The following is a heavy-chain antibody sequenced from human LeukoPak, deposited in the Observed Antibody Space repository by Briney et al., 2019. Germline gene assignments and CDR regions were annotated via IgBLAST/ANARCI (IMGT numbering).Heavy chain of an antibody. Sequence: PGGSLRLSCAASGFTFSTFAMNWVRQAPGKGLEWVAIISYDGRNKFYADSVKGRFSISRDSSKNILYLQMNSLRAEDTAVYYCAKDRCSNGVGCYYYYMDVWGKGTTVTISS. CDR2: ISYDGRNK. CDR3: AKDRCSNGVGCYYYYMDV. V-gene: IGHV3-30*04. CDR1: GFTFSTFA. J-gene: IGHJ6*03. D-gene: IGHD2-8*01.